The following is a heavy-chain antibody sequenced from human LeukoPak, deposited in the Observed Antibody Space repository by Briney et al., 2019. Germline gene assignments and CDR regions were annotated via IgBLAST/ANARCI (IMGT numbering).Heavy chain of an antibody. CDR3: ARDPYSGNYGAYYYYYMDV. CDR1: GFTFSNYW. D-gene: IGHD1-26*01. Sequence: GGSLRLSCAASGFTFSNYWMSWVRQAPGKGLEWVANIKQDGSEKYYVDSVKGRFTISRDNAKNSLYLQMNSLRAEDTAVYYCARDPYSGNYGAYYYYYMDVWGKGTTVTISS. CDR2: IKQDGSEK. J-gene: IGHJ6*03. V-gene: IGHV3-7*01.